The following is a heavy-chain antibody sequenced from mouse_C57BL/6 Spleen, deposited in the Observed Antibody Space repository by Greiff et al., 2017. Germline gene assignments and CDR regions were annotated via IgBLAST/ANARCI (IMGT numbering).Heavy chain of an antibody. J-gene: IGHJ4*01. CDR3: ARTAQATNAMDY. CDR2: IYPGSGNT. CDR1: GYSFTSYY. D-gene: IGHD3-2*02. Sequence: VQLQQSGPELVKPGASVKISCKASGYSFTSYYIHWVKQRPGQGLEWIGWIYPGSGNTKYNEKFEGKATLTADTSSSTAYMQLSSLTSEDSAVYYCARTAQATNAMDYWGQGTSVTVSS. V-gene: IGHV1-66*01.